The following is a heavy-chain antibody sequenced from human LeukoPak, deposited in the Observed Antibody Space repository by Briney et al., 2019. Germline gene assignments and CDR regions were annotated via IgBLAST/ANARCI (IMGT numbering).Heavy chain of an antibody. V-gene: IGHV3-49*03. CDR1: GFTFGDYV. CDR2: IRSKAYGGTT. Sequence: GGSLRLSCTASGFTFGDYVMSWFRQAPGKGLEGVGFIRSKAYGGTTEYAASVKGRFTISRDDSKSIAYLQMNSLKTEDTAVYYCTRGSAAVASYHFDYWGQGTLVTVSS. J-gene: IGHJ4*02. D-gene: IGHD6-19*01. CDR3: TRGSAAVASYHFDY.